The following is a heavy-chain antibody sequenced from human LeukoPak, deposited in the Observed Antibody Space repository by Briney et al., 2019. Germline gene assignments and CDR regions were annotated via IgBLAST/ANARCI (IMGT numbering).Heavy chain of an antibody. CDR2: VYYTGNT. V-gene: IGHV4-61*05. J-gene: IGHJ4*02. CDR3: ARAGSVARRVFDY. CDR1: GGSIGSSSYY. D-gene: IGHD5-12*01. Sequence: SETLSLTCTVSGGSIGSSSYYWGWIRQPPGKGLEWIGYVYYTGNTNYNPSLNSRVTISVDTSEYQFSLKLSSVTAADTAVYYCARAGSVARRVFDYWGQGTLVTVSS.